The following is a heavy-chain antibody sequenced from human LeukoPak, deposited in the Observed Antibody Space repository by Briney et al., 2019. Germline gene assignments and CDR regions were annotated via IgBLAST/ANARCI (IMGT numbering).Heavy chain of an antibody. CDR3: ARGPGGRSGYHPLEDNYHYYYMDV. J-gene: IGHJ6*03. CDR1: GGTFSSYA. Sequence: SVKVSCKASGGTFSSYAISWVRQAPGQGLEWMGGIIPIFGTANYAQKFQGRVTITADESTSTAYMELSSLRSEDTAVYYCARGPGGRSGYHPLEDNYHYYYMDVWGKGTTVTVSS. D-gene: IGHD3-22*01. CDR2: IIPIFGTA. V-gene: IGHV1-69*01.